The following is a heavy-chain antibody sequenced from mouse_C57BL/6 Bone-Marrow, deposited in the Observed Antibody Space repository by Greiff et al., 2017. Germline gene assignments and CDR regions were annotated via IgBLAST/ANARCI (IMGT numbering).Heavy chain of an antibody. CDR3: ARGWYYGSLSWDY. CDR2: IDPNSGGT. J-gene: IGHJ2*01. Sequence: QVQLKQPGAELVKPGASVKLSCKASGYTFTSYWMHWVKQRPGRGLEWIGRIDPNSGGTKYNEKFKSKATLTVDKPSSTAYMQLSSLTSEDSAVYYCARGWYYGSLSWDYWGQGTTLTVSS. V-gene: IGHV1-72*01. D-gene: IGHD1-1*01. CDR1: GYTFTSYW.